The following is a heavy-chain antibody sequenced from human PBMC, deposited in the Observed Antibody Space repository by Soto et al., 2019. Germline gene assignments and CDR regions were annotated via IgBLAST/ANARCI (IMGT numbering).Heavy chain of an antibody. CDR2: ISPSGDST. J-gene: IGHJ6*02. CDR1: GFIFSTYS. CDR3: VKEPDV. V-gene: IGHV3-23*01. Sequence: PGGSLRLSCEASGFIFSTYSMTWVRQAPGKGLEWVAAISPSGDSTYYADSVKGRLTIPRDNSKNTVFLQMNSLSADDTALYYCVKEPDVWGQGRSVTVSS.